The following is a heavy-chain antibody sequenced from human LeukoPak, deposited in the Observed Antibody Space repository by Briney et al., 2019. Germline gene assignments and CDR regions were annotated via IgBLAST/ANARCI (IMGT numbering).Heavy chain of an antibody. D-gene: IGHD3-10*01. CDR1: GLTFDDYA. CDR3: AKGPGAYYYGSGRFDP. Sequence: GGSLRLSCAGSGLTFDDYAMHWVRQAPGKGLEWVSGISWNSGSIGYADSVKGRFTISRDNAKNSLYLQMNSLRAEDMALYYCAKGPGAYYYGSGRFDPWGQGTLVTVSS. V-gene: IGHV3-9*03. CDR2: ISWNSGSI. J-gene: IGHJ5*02.